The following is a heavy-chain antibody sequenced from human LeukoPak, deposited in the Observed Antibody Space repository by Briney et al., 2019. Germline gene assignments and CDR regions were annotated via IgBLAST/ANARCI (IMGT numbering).Heavy chain of an antibody. V-gene: IGHV7-4-1*02. D-gene: IGHD6-19*01. CDR3: ARASSSGWLYYFDY. CDR2: INTNTGNP. Sequence: ASVKVSCKASGGTFSSYAISWVRQAPGQGLEWMGWINTNTGNPTYAQGFTGRFVFSLDTSVSTAYLQISSLKAEDTAVYYCARASSSGWLYYFDYWGQGTLVTVSS. J-gene: IGHJ4*02. CDR1: GGTFSSYA.